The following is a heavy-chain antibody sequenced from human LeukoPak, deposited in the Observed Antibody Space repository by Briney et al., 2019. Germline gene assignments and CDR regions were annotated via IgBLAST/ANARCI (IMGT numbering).Heavy chain of an antibody. D-gene: IGHD3-10*01. V-gene: IGHV3-30*02. CDR1: GFTFSSYG. Sequence: GGSLRLSCAASGFTFSSYGMHWVRQAPGKGLGWLAFIRYDGSTKYYADSVKGRFTISRDNSKNTLYLEMNSLRAEDTAVYHCAKDQVYGSGSYRYFDYWGQGTLVTVSS. CDR2: IRYDGSTK. J-gene: IGHJ4*02. CDR3: AKDQVYGSGSYRYFDY.